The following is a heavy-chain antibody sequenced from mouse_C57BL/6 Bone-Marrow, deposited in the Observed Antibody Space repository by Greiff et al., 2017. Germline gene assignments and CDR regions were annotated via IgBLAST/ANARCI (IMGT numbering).Heavy chain of an antibody. D-gene: IGHD1-1*01. V-gene: IGHV5-6*02. J-gene: IGHJ4*01. Sequence: EVKLVESGGDLVKPGGSLKLSCAASGFTFSSYGMSWVRQTPDKRLEWVATISSGGSYTYYPDSVKGRFTISRDNAKNTLYLQMSSLKSEDTAMYYCARRGTTVVARSRDYWGQGTSVTVSS. CDR1: GFTFSSYG. CDR3: ARRGTTVVARSRDY. CDR2: ISSGGSYT.